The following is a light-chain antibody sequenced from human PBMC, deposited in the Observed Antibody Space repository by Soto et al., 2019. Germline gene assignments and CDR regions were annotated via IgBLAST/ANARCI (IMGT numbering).Light chain of an antibody. J-gene: IGKJ4*01. V-gene: IGKV3-15*01. CDR3: QQYKKWPPLT. CDR2: GAS. Sequence: EIVMTQSPATLSVSPGERATLSCRASQSVSNNLAWYQQKPGQAPRLLIYGASTRATGIPARFSGSGSGTEFTLTISRLEPEDFAVYHCQQYKKWPPLTFGGGTKVDI. CDR1: QSVSNN.